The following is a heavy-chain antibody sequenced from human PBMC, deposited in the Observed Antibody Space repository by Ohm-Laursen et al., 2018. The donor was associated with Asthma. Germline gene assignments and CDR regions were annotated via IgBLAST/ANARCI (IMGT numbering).Heavy chain of an antibody. CDR1: GFTSSDSY. J-gene: IGHJ4*02. V-gene: IGHV3-7*01. Sequence: SLRLSCTASGFTSSDSYMTWVRQAPGKGLEWVAMIKEHGSDTYYLDSVKGRFTISRGNAKNSVSLQMNSLRGEDTAVYYCVRRRGDNWGQGTLVTVSS. CDR3: VRRRGDN. D-gene: IGHD5-24*01. CDR2: IKEHGSDT.